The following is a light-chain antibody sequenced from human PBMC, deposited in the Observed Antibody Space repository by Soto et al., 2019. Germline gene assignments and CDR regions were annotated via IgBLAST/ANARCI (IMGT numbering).Light chain of an antibody. J-gene: IGKJ4*01. CDR1: QSISSY. CDR2: AAS. CDR3: QQSYSTPDT. Sequence: DIQMTQSPSSRSASVGDRVTITCRASQSISSYLNWYQQKPGKAPKLLIYAASSLQSGVPSRFSGSGSGTDFTLTISSLQHEDFATYYCQQSYSTPDTFGGGTKVEIK. V-gene: IGKV1-39*01.